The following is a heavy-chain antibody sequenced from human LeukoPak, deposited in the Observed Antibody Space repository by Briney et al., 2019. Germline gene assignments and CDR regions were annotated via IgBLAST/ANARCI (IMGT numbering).Heavy chain of an antibody. CDR2: TYYIGST. V-gene: IGHV4-61*01. J-gene: IGHJ4*02. Sequence: SETLSLTCTVSGGSVSSGSHYWSWIRQPPGRGLERIGHTYYIGSTNYNPSLKSRVTISVDTSKNQFSLKLSSVTAADTAVYYCAREYSYAYFDYWGQGTLVTVSS. D-gene: IGHD5-18*01. CDR1: GGSVSSGSHY. CDR3: AREYSYAYFDY.